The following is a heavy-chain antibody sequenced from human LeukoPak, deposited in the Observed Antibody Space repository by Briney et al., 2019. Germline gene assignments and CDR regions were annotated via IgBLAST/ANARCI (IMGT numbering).Heavy chain of an antibody. J-gene: IGHJ4*02. D-gene: IGHD3-10*01. CDR1: GFTFDDYA. CDR3: AKDGPYEVGELTG. CDR2: ISWNSGSI. V-gene: IGHV3-9*01. Sequence: GGSLRLSCAASGFTFDDYAMHWVRQAPGKGLEWVSGISWNSGSIGYADSVKGRFTISRDNAKNSLYLQMNSLRAEDTALYYCAKDGPYEVGELTGWGQGTLVTVSS.